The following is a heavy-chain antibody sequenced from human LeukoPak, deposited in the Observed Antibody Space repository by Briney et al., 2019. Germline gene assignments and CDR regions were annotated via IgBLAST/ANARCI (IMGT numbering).Heavy chain of an antibody. V-gene: IGHV3-21*01. CDR1: GFTFSGYS. Sequence: GGSLRLSCTASGFTFSGYSMNWIRQAPGKGLEWVSSFGTRSTSIYHAGSVKGRFAISRDNAKNLLYLQMNSLRAEDTALYYCAREVSEGFDFWGQGTLVTVSP. D-gene: IGHD3-22*01. J-gene: IGHJ4*02. CDR2: FGTRSTSI. CDR3: AREVSEGFDF.